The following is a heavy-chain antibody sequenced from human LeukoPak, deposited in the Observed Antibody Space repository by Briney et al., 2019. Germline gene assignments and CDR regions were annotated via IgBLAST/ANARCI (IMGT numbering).Heavy chain of an antibody. Sequence: SQTLSLTCTVSGGSIGSGGYYWSWIRQHPGKGLEWIGYIYYSGSTYYNPSLKSRVTISVDTSKNQFSLKLSSVTAADTAVYYCARGDQLLYRFDYWGQGTLVTVSS. D-gene: IGHD2-2*02. CDR2: IYYSGST. CDR1: GGSIGSGGYY. J-gene: IGHJ4*02. V-gene: IGHV4-31*03. CDR3: ARGDQLLYRFDY.